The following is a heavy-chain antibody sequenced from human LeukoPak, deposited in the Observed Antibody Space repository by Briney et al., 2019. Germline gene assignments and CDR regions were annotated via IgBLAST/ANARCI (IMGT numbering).Heavy chain of an antibody. V-gene: IGHV4-4*07. D-gene: IGHD1-26*01. Sequence: SETLSLTCNVSLDSISSFYWSWIRQSAGAGLEWIGRIYTTGKTDYNPSLKSRVTVSVDTSRNQVSLKLRSVTAADTAVYYCVKVPHSGTYAWVPREWGQGTLVSVSS. CDR1: LDSISSFY. CDR2: IYTTGKT. CDR3: VKVPHSGTYAWVPRE. J-gene: IGHJ4*02.